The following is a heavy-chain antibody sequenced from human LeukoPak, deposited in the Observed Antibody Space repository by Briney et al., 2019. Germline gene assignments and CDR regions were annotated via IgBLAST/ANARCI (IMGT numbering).Heavy chain of an antibody. J-gene: IGHJ4*02. V-gene: IGHV3-30*02. CDR3: GNDFTWQLVDRTVGYYFDY. CDR1: GLTFRNYG. Sequence: GGSLRLSCAASGLTFRNYGMNSVRQAPGKGLEWVAFIRYDGSNKYYADSVKGRFTISRDNSKNTLYLQMNSQRTEDTAVYYSGNDFTWQLVDRTVGYYFDYWGQGTLVTVSS. D-gene: IGHD6-6*01. CDR2: IRYDGSNK.